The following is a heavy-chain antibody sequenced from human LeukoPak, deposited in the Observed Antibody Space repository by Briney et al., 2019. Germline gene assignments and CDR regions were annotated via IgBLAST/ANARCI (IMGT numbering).Heavy chain of an antibody. J-gene: IGHJ1*01. V-gene: IGHV3-30*02. CDR2: IRYDGSNK. Sequence: GGSLRLSCAASGFTFSSYGMHWVRQAPGKGLEWVAIIRYDGSNKYYADSVKGRFTISRDNSKNTLYLQINSLRVEDTAVYYCAKVFNLWRSLSLFADSGQGTLVTASS. CDR1: GFTFSSYG. D-gene: IGHD2-21*01. CDR3: AKVFNLWRSLSLFAD.